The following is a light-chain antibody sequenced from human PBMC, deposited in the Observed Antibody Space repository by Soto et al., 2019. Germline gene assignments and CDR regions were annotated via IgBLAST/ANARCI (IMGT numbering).Light chain of an antibody. CDR3: CSYAGGSTWV. V-gene: IGLV2-23*01. Sequence: QSALTQPRSVSGSPGQSITISCTGTSSDVGSYNLVSWYQQHPGKAPKLMIYEGTKRPSGVSNRFSGSKSGNTASLTISGLQAEDEADYYCCSYAGGSTWVFGGGTKLTVL. CDR2: EGT. CDR1: SSDVGSYNL. J-gene: IGLJ3*02.